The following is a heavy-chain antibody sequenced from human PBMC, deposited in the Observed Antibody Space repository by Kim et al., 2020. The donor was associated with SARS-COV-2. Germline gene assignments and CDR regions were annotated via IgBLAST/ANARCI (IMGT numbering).Heavy chain of an antibody. Sequence: GGSLRLSCAASGFTFSTNDMSWVRQAPGGRLEWVSVLSGTEGYNTYYADSVKGRFTISRDDSKSTLSLQMSGLRAEDTALYYCVKGGDRYGVADYWGQGTLVTVSS. D-gene: IGHD5-18*01. CDR3: VKGGDRYGVADY. V-gene: IGHV3-23*01. CDR2: LSGTEGYNT. CDR1: GFTFSTND. J-gene: IGHJ4*02.